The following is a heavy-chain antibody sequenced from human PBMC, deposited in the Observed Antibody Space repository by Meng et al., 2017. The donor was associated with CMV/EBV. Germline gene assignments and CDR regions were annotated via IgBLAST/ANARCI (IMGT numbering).Heavy chain of an antibody. CDR1: GDSVSSNSAA. D-gene: IGHD2-15*01. CDR2: TYYRSKWYN. CDR3: ARDKGMVELGSWFDP. V-gene: IGHV6-1*01. J-gene: IGHJ5*02. Sequence: QGNLTQPGPGLLKPPQTPSPPRSISGDSVSSNSAAWNWIRQSPSRGLEWLGRTYYRSKWYNDYAVSVKSRITINPDTSKNQFSLQLNSVTPEDTAVYYCARDKGMVELGSWFDPWGQGTLVTVSS.